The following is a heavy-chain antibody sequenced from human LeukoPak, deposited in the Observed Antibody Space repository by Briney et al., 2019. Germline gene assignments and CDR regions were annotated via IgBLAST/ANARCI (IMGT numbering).Heavy chain of an antibody. J-gene: IGHJ4*02. V-gene: IGHV3-9*01. CDR2: ISWNGGTI. CDR1: GFTFENYA. Sequence: GGSLRLSCAASGFTFENYAMHWVRKVPGKGLEWVSGISWNGGTIGYADSVKGRFTISRDSAKNSLYLQMNSLRVEDTALYYCAKGGLRLYFGQFHYWGQGTLVTVSS. CDR3: AKGGLRLYFGQFHY. D-gene: IGHD3-10*01.